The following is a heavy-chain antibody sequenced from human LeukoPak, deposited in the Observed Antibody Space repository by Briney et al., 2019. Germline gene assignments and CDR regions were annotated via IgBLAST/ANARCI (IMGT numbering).Heavy chain of an antibody. CDR1: GFTFPTYS. CDR3: AKGIFGVIHNGIDV. D-gene: IGHD3-3*01. CDR2: INAAGDDM. J-gene: IGHJ6*02. V-gene: IGHV3-23*01. Sequence: GGSLRLSCVASGFTFPTYSMAWVRQAPGKGMDWVSSINAAGDDMYYADSVKGRFSISRDNLKNTLYLQMHSLRAEDRAIYYCAKGIFGVIHNGIDVWGQGTAVTVSS.